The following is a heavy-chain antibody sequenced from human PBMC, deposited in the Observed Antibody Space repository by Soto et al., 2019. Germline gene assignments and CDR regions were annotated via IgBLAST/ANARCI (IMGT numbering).Heavy chain of an antibody. V-gene: IGHV1-18*01. CDR2: ISAYNGNT. J-gene: IGHJ5*02. CDR1: GYTFTSYC. Sequence: ASVKVSCKASGYTFTSYCISWVRQAPGQGLEWMGWISAYNGNTNYAQKLQGRVTMTTDTSTSTAYMELRSLRSDDTAVYYCARDLPTLIVVVPAATSSHWFYPWGQGTLVTVSS. CDR3: ARDLPTLIVVVPAATSSHWFYP. D-gene: IGHD2-2*01.